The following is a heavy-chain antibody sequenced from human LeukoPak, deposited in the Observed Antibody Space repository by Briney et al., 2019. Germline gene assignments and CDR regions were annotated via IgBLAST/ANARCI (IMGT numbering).Heavy chain of an antibody. J-gene: IGHJ5*02. CDR1: GGSISSHY. V-gene: IGHV4-59*11. CDR2: IYYSGST. D-gene: IGHD3-3*01. CDR3: ARASIAPVGSTYYDFWSGYYEVPNWFDP. Sequence: SETLSLTCTVSGGSISSHYWSWIRQPPGKGLEWIGYIYYSGSTNYNPSLKSRVTISVDTSKNQFSLKLSSVTAADTAVYYCARASIAPVGSTYYDFWSGYYEVPNWFDPWGQGTLVTVSS.